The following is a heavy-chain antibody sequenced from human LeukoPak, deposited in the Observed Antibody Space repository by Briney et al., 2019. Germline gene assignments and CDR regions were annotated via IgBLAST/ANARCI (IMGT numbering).Heavy chain of an antibody. CDR1: GYTFTSYY. CDR3: ARDQGGGGLGGFDS. Sequence: ASVKVSCKASGYTFTSYYMHWVRQAPGQGLEWMGIINPSGGSTSYAQKFQGRVTMTRDTSTSTVYMELSSLRSDDTAVYYCARDQGGGGLGGFDSWAKGPLATAPS. V-gene: IGHV1-46*01. J-gene: IGHJ4*02. CDR2: INPSGGST. D-gene: IGHD3-16*01.